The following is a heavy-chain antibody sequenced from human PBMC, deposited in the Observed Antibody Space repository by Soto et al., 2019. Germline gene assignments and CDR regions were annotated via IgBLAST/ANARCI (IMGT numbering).Heavy chain of an antibody. Sequence: SETLSLTCAVVGDSLRGQSWNWIRQSPGKGLEWIGELDQSGGTNYNPSLKSRAIISDDTSKNQFSLTLTSVTAADTAVYYWAGEDSYGWPGWGLGVWGQGTTVPVSS. V-gene: IGHV4-34*01. D-gene: IGHD3-16*01. J-gene: IGHJ6*01. CDR1: GDSLRGQS. CDR2: LDQSGGT. CDR3: AGEDSYGWPGWGLGV.